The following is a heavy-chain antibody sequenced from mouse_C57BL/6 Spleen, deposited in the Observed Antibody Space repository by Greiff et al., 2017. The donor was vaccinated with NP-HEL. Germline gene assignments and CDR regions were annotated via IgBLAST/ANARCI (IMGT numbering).Heavy chain of an antibody. V-gene: IGHV1-82*01. J-gene: IGHJ1*03. CDR3: ARSYYYGSSSGRYFDV. D-gene: IGHD1-1*01. Sequence: VQLQQSGPELVKPGASVKISCKASGYAFSSSWMNWVKQRPGKGLEWIGRIYPGDGDTNYNGKFKGKATLTADKSSSTAYMQLSSLTSEDSAVYFCARSYYYGSSSGRYFDVWGTGTTVTVSS. CDR2: IYPGDGDT. CDR1: GYAFSSSW.